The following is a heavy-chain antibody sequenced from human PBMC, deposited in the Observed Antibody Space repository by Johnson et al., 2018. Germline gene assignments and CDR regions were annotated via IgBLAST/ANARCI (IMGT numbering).Heavy chain of an antibody. CDR3: ARWGAYYYDSRGKGGYGMDV. CDR1: GFTFSSYW. J-gene: IGHJ6*02. D-gene: IGHD3-22*01. V-gene: IGHV3-7*01. Sequence: EVQLLETGGGLVQPGGSLRLCCAASGFTFSSYWMSWVRQAPGKGLEWVANIKQDGREKSSVDSVKGRITIYRDNAKNSLYLQMNSLRAEETAVYYWARWGAYYYDSRGKGGYGMDVWGQGTTVTVSS. CDR2: IKQDGREK.